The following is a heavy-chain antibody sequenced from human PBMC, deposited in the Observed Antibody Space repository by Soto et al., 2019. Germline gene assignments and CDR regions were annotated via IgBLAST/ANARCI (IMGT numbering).Heavy chain of an antibody. Sequence: SETLSLTCSVSGGSINSGVHYWSWIRQHPAKGLEWIGHISHSGSTYYSPSLKSRLNISRDTSKNQFSLELTSVTAADMAVYYCARDLGREIVPAALSHAFGVWGQGTTVTVSS. CDR1: GGSINSGVHY. V-gene: IGHV4-31*03. D-gene: IGHD2-2*01. CDR2: ISHSGST. J-gene: IGHJ6*02. CDR3: ARDLGREIVPAALSHAFGV.